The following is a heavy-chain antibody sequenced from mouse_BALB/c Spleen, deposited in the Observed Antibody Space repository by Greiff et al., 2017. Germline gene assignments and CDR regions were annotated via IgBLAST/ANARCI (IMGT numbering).Heavy chain of an antibody. CDR3: ARGGWEVAY. J-gene: IGHJ3*01. CDR1: GFNIKDYY. CDR2: IDPENGNT. Sequence: EVQLQQSGAELVRSGASVKLSCTASGFNIKDYYMHWVKQRPEQGLEWIGWIDPENGNTKYDPKFQGKATITADTSSNTAYLQLSSLTSEDTAVYYCARGGWEVAYWGQGTLVTVSA. D-gene: IGHD3-3*01. V-gene: IGHV14-1*02.